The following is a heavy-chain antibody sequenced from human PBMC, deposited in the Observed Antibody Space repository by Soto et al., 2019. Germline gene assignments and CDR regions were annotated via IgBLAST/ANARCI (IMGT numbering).Heavy chain of an antibody. D-gene: IGHD3-16*01. CDR3: ARDPWAADY. J-gene: IGHJ4*02. Sequence: GSLRLSCAASGFTFSSYWMHWFRQAPGKGLVWVSVIYSGGSTFYADSVRGRFAISRDNSKNTVNLQMNSLRAEDTAVYYCARDPWAADYWGQGTLVTVSS. CDR1: GFTFSSYW. CDR2: IYSGGST. V-gene: IGHV3-66*01.